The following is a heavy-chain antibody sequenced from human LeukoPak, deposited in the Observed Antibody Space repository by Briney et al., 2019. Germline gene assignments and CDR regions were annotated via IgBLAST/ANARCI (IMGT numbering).Heavy chain of an antibody. CDR1: GGSISSHY. CDR2: LFDSVNT. D-gene: IGHD5-18*01. Sequence: SETLSLTCTVSGGSISSHYWSWIRQPPGKGLEWIAYLFDSVNTKDNPSLQSRLTLSADTSKNQFSLRLSSMTAADTAVYYCATIKRGSIFGYFDFWGQGIKVTVSS. J-gene: IGHJ4*02. V-gene: IGHV4-59*11. CDR3: ATIKRGSIFGYFDF.